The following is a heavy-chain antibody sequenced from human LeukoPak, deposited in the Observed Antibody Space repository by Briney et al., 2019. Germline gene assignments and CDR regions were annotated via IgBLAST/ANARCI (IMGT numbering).Heavy chain of an antibody. J-gene: IGHJ4*02. D-gene: IGHD6-13*01. CDR1: GFTFSSYA. CDR2: ISGSGGST. Sequence: PGGSLRLSCAASGFTFSSYAMSWVRQAPGKGLEWVSAISGSGGSTYYADSVKGRFTISRDNSKNTLYLQMNSLRAEDTAVYYCAKDLLAAAGTPYFDYGGQGPLVTVPS. CDR3: AKDLLAAAGTPYFDY. V-gene: IGHV3-23*01.